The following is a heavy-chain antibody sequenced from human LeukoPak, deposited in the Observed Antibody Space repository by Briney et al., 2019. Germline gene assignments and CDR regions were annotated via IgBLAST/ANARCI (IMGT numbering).Heavy chain of an antibody. CDR3: AGPIGDSSGYYPEDFDY. D-gene: IGHD3-22*01. J-gene: IGHJ4*02. Sequence: ASVKVSCKASGGTFSSYAISWVRQAPGQGLEWMGWINPNSGGTNYAQKFQGRVTMTRDTSISTAYMELSRLRSDDTAVYYCAGPIGDSSGYYPEDFDYWGQGTLVTVSS. CDR1: GGTFSSYA. CDR2: INPNSGGT. V-gene: IGHV1-2*02.